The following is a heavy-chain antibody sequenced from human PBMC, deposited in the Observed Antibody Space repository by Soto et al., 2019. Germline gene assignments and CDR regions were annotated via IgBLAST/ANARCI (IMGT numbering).Heavy chain of an antibody. CDR1: GGSISSYY. CDR2: IYYSGST. D-gene: IGHD4-17*01. Sequence: PSETLSLTCTVSGGSISSYYWSWIRQPPGKGLEWIGYIYYSGSTNYNPSLKSRVTISVDTSKNQFSLKLSSVTAADTAVYYCARTFYGGLFDYWGQGTLVTVSS. CDR3: ARTFYGGLFDY. J-gene: IGHJ4*02. V-gene: IGHV4-59*01.